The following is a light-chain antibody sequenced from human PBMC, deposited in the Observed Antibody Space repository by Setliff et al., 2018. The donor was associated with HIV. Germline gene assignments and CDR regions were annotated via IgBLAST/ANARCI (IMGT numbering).Light chain of an antibody. J-gene: IGLJ1*01. V-gene: IGLV2-14*01. CDR1: SSDVGGYSY. Sequence: QSALTQPASVSGSPGQSITISCTGTSSDVGGYSYVSWYQQHPGKAPKLIIYEVRNRPSGVSIRFSGSKSGNTASLTISGLQTEDEADYYCSSYAITNTLPFGTGTKVTVL. CDR2: EVR. CDR3: SSYAITNTLP.